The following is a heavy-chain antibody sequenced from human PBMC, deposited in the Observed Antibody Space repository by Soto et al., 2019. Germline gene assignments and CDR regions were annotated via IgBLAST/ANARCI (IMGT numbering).Heavy chain of an antibody. V-gene: IGHV5-10-1*01. D-gene: IGHD6-6*01. CDR1: GYSFTIYW. CDR2: IDPSDSYT. J-gene: IGHJ6*02. Sequence: GESLKISCKGSGYSFTIYWISWVRQMPGKGLEWMGRIDPSDSYTNYSPSFQGHVTISADKSISTAYLQWSSLKASDTAMYYCASGSSSSSSMDVWGQGTTVTVSS. CDR3: ASGSSSSSSMDV.